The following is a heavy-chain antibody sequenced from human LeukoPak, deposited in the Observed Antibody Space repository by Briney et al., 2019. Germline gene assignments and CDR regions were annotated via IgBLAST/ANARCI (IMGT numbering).Heavy chain of an antibody. D-gene: IGHD5-24*01. Sequence: GSLRLSCAASGFTFSSYAMHWVRQAPGKGLEWVAVISYDGSNKYYADSVKGRFTISRDNSKNTLYLQMNSLRAEDMAVYYCASIEMATMPDYWGQGTLVTVSS. CDR2: ISYDGSNK. V-gene: IGHV3-30-3*01. J-gene: IGHJ4*02. CDR1: GFTFSSYA. CDR3: ASIEMATMPDY.